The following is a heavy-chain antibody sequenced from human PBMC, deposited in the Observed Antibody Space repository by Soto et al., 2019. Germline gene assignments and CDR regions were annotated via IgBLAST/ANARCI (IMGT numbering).Heavy chain of an antibody. D-gene: IGHD1-26*01. CDR2: INYSGST. V-gene: IGHV4-34*01. CDR1: GGSFSDYY. Sequence: QIQLQQWGAGLLKPSETLSLTCGVSGGSFSDYYWTWIRQPPGKGLEWIGEINYSGSTNYKPSLKSRVXXSXDXXKSQFSLKLTSVTAADTAVYYCARQSGSYYGAFDIWGQGTMVTVSS. J-gene: IGHJ3*02. CDR3: ARQSGSYYGAFDI.